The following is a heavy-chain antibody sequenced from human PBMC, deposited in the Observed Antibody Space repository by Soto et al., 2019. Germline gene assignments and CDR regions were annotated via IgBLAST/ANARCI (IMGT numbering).Heavy chain of an antibody. CDR1: GGSVSSGNHY. CDR2: AHFSGNT. Sequence: PSETLSLTCSISGGSVSSGNHYWSWIRQPPGKGLEWIGYAHFSGNTNYNPSLKSRVTISVDTSKNQFSLKLSSVTAADTAVYYCARRVKYGSGRRPAYYFDYWGQGTLVTVSS. V-gene: IGHV4-61*01. J-gene: IGHJ4*02. D-gene: IGHD3-10*01. CDR3: ARRVKYGSGRRPAYYFDY.